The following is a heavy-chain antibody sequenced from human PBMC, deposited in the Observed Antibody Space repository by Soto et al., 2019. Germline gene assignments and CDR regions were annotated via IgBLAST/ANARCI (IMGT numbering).Heavy chain of an antibody. V-gene: IGHV4-30-4*01. CDR2: IYYSGTT. J-gene: IGHJ4*02. Sequence: SETLSLTCTVSGGSITSGGYYWSWIHQPPGKGLEWIGYIYYSGTTYYNPSLRSRVTMSVDTSRNQFSLKLSSVTAADTAVYYCARESYYASGSSNTEYWGQGTLVTVSS. CDR3: ARESYYASGSSNTEY. D-gene: IGHD3-10*01. CDR1: GGSITSGGYY.